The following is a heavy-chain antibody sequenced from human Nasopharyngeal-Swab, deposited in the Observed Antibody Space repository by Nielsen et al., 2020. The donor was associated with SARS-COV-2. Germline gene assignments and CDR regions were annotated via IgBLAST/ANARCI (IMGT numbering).Heavy chain of an antibody. CDR3: AKSDDAVDI. CDR1: GFTLNTYA. CDR2: ISDSGGRT. Sequence: GESLKISCASSGFTLNTYAMSWVRQAPGAGLEWVSAISDSGGRTYYADSVKGRFTISRDNSQNTLFLQMNSLRVEDTAVYYCAKSDDAVDIWGQGTMVTVSS. V-gene: IGHV3-23*01. J-gene: IGHJ3*02.